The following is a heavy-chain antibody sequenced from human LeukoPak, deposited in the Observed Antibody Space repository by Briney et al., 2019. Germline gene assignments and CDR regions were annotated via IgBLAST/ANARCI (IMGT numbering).Heavy chain of an antibody. D-gene: IGHD3-10*01. Sequence: GRPLRLSCAASGFTFDDYAMHWVRQAPGKGLEWVSGISWDSGSIGYADSVKGRFTISRDNAKNSLYLQMNSLRAEDTALYYCATGGSGSYYNEFDYWGQGTLVTVSS. V-gene: IGHV3-9*01. CDR1: GFTFDDYA. CDR3: ATGGSGSYYNEFDY. CDR2: ISWDSGSI. J-gene: IGHJ4*02.